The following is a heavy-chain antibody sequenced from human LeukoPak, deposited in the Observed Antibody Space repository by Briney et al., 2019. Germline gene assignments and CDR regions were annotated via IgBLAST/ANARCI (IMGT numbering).Heavy chain of an antibody. CDR1: GGSFSGYY. CDR2: INHSGST. D-gene: IGHD1-26*01. J-gene: IGHJ3*02. V-gene: IGHV4-34*01. CDR3: ARLVRLVGVTWWDAFDI. Sequence: SETLSLTCAVYGGSFSGYYWSWIRQPPGKGLEWIGEINHSGSTNYNPSLKSRVTISVDTSKNQFSLKLSSVTAADSAVYYCARLVRLVGVTWWDAFDIWGQGTMVTVSS.